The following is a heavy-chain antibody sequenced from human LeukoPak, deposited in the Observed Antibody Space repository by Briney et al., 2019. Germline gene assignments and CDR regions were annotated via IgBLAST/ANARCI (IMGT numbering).Heavy chain of an antibody. J-gene: IGHJ3*02. CDR3: TRGRSGANPNGLDI. D-gene: IGHD2-8*01. V-gene: IGHV3-74*01. CDR1: GFTFSSYW. Sequence: GGSLRLSCAASGFTFSSYWMHWVRQVPGKGLVWVSRINSDGSSTSYADSVKGRFTISRDNAKNTVYLQMNGLRAEDTAIYYCTRGRSGANPNGLDIWGQGTMVTVSS. CDR2: INSDGSST.